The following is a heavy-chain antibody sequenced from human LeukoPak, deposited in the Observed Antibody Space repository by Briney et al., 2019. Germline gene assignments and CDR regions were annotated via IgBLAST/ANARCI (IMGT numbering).Heavy chain of an antibody. J-gene: IGHJ5*02. CDR3: ARDVYCSSTSCYGRHNWFDP. D-gene: IGHD2-2*01. Sequence: SETLSLTCTVSGGSISSYYWSWIRQPAGKGLEWIGRIYTSGSTNYNPSLKSRVTMSADTSKNQFSLKLSSVTAADTAVYYCARDVYCSSTSCYGRHNWFDPWGQGTLVTVSS. CDR1: GGSISSYY. CDR2: IYTSGST. V-gene: IGHV4-4*07.